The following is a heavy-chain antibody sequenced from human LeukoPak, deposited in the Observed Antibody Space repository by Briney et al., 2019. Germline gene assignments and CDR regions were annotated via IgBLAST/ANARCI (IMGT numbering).Heavy chain of an antibody. CDR1: GYTFTSYG. CDR2: TSGYNGNT. V-gene: IGHV1-18*01. Sequence: ASVKVSCKASGYTFTSYGISWVRQAPGQGLEWMGWTSGYNGNTNYAQKLQGRVTMTTDTSTSTAYTELRSLRSDDTAVYYCAREKIAAAAWFDPWGQGTLVTVSS. J-gene: IGHJ5*02. CDR3: AREKIAAAAWFDP. D-gene: IGHD6-13*01.